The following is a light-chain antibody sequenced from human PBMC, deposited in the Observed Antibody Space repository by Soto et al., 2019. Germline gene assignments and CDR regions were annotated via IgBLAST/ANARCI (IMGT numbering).Light chain of an antibody. J-gene: IGKJ1*01. CDR3: QQRSNWPCT. CDR1: QSVSSY. CDR2: DAS. V-gene: IGKV3-11*01. Sequence: EIVFTQSPATLSLSPGERATLSCRASQSVSSYLAWYQQKPGQAPRLLIYDASNRATGIPARFSGSGSGTDFTLTISSXEPEDFAVYYCQQRSNWPCTFGQGTKVDIK.